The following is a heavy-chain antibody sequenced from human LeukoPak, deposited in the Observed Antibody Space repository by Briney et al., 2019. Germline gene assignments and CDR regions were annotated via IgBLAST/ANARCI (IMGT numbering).Heavy chain of an antibody. CDR2: IKQDGSEK. Sequence: HPWGSLRLSCAASGFTFSSYWMSWVRQAPGKGLEWVANIKQDGSEKYYVDSVKGRFTISRDNAKNSLYLQMNSLRAEDTAVYYCARRGFYDILTQYYFDYWGQGTLVTVSS. CDR3: ARRGFYDILTQYYFDY. CDR1: GFTFSSYW. D-gene: IGHD3-9*01. V-gene: IGHV3-7*01. J-gene: IGHJ4*02.